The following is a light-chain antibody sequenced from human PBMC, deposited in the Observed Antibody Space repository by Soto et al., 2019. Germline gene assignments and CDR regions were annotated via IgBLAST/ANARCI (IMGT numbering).Light chain of an antibody. CDR2: SNN. V-gene: IGLV1-44*01. Sequence: QSVLTQPPSASGTPGQRVTISCSGSSSNIGSNTVNWYQQLPGTAPKLLIYSNNQRPSGVPDRFSGSKSGTSASLAISGLRSEDEADYYCAAWDDSLNGLNYVFGTR. J-gene: IGLJ1*01. CDR3: AAWDDSLNGLNYV. CDR1: SSNIGSNT.